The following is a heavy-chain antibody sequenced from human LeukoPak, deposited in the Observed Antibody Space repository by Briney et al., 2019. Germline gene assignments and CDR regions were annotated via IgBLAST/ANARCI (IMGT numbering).Heavy chain of an antibody. CDR3: ARDRLGPSFSVSHFDL. Sequence: GGSLRLSCATSGFTFVDYGLSWVRRAPGKGLERLCAINYNGAITDYADSVKGRFTISRDNAKNSLYLRMDSLRAEDTALYYCARDRLGPSFSVSHFDLWGQGTLVTVSS. J-gene: IGHJ4*02. CDR2: INYNGAIT. V-gene: IGHV3-20*04. CDR1: GFTFVDYG. D-gene: IGHD3-3*02.